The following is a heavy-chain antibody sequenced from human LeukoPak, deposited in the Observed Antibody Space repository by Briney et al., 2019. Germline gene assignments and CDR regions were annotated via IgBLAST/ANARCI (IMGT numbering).Heavy chain of an antibody. V-gene: IGHV4-31*03. CDR3: ARAILTPSGYVWYFDL. D-gene: IGHD3-3*01. CDR1: GGSISSGGFW. Sequence: MPSETLSLSCTVSGGSISSGGFWWGCIRQHPGKGLEWMGYIYYSGSTYYNPSLKSRVTMSVDTSKNQFSLKLSSVTAADTAVYYCARAILTPSGYVWYFDLWGRGTLVTVSS. J-gene: IGHJ2*01. CDR2: IYYSGST.